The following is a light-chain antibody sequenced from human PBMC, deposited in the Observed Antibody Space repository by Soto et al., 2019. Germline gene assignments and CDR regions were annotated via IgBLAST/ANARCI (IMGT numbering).Light chain of an antibody. CDR2: GAS. V-gene: IGKV3-11*01. Sequence: IGITQSPTTLSVSPGERATLACRTSQSVSSNLAWYQQKPGQAPRLLIYGASTRATGIPARFSGSGSGTDFTLTISSLEPEDFAVYYCQRRSNWPIFGQGTRLEI. CDR3: QRRSNWPI. J-gene: IGKJ5*01. CDR1: QSVSSN.